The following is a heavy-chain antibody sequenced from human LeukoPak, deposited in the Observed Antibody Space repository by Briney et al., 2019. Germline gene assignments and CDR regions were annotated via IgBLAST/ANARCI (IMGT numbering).Heavy chain of an antibody. V-gene: IGHV3-7*01. J-gene: IGHJ4*02. CDR2: IKQDGSEK. Sequence: GGSLRLSCAASGFTFSSYAMSWVRQAPGKGLEWVANIKQDGSEKYYVDSVKGRFTISRDNAKNSLYLQMNSLRAEDTAVYYCAREPPYYYDSSGYFSTSFDYWGQGTLVTVSS. CDR1: GFTFSSYA. CDR3: AREPPYYYDSSGYFSTSFDY. D-gene: IGHD3-22*01.